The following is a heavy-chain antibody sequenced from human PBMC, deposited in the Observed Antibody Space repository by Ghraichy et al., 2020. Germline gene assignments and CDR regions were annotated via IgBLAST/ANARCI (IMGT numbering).Heavy chain of an antibody. V-gene: IGHV3-53*01. CDR1: GFTVSTNS. CDR3: AGDPPGGSGFYYFNY. CDR2: IYSAGYA. J-gene: IGHJ4*02. Sequence: GGSLRLSCAASGFTVSTNSMSWVRQAPGKGLEWVSVIYSAGYAYYADSVKGRFTISRDTSKNTLYLHMNSLRAEDTAVYYCAGDPPGGSGFYYFNYWGQGTLVTVSS. D-gene: IGHD6-19*01.